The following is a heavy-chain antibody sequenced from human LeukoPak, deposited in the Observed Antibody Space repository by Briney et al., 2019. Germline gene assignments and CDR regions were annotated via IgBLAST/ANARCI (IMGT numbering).Heavy chain of an antibody. J-gene: IGHJ4*02. CDR1: GFTFSSCG. CDR3: ATETIGRHYDY. V-gene: IGHV3-21*01. CDR2: IGPTGTDR. D-gene: IGHD1-14*01. Sequence: GGSLRLYCAASGFTFSSCGFKWVRQAPGKGLEWVSSIGPTGTDRYYADSVRGRFTISRDNAKNSMYLQMDSLRDEDTAVYYCATETIGRHYDYWGQGTLLTVSS.